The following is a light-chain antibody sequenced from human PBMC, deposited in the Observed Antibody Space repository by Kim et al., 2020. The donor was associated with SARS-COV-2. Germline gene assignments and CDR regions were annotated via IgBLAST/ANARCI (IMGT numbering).Light chain of an antibody. V-gene: IGKV3-11*01. CDR2: DAS. J-gene: IGKJ1*01. Sequence: EIVLTQSPGTLSLSPGERATLSCRASQSVRIYLAWYQQKPGQAPRLLIYDASNRANGIPARFSGSGSGTDFTLTISSLEPEDSAVYYCQQRSNWPVTFGQGTKVHIK. CDR3: QQRSNWPVT. CDR1: QSVRIY.